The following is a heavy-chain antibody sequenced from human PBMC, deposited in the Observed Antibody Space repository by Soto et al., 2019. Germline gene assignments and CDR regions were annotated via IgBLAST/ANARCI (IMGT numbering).Heavy chain of an antibody. CDR3: ASATV. J-gene: IGHJ1*01. Sequence: EVQLGESGGGLVQPGGSLRLSCAASGFTFSDYWMSWVRQAPGKGLEWVANIKVDGSEKNYVDSVKGRFTISRDNAKNSVYLQMDSLRAEDTAVYYCASATVRGQGTLVTVSS. V-gene: IGHV3-7*05. D-gene: IGHD1-26*01. CDR1: GFTFSDYW. CDR2: IKVDGSEK.